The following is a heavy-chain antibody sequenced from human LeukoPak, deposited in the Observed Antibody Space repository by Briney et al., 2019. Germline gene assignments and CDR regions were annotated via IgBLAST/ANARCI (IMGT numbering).Heavy chain of an antibody. CDR1: GFTFSDYD. J-gene: IGHJ4*02. D-gene: IGHD6-19*01. V-gene: IGHV3-33*01. CDR3: ARTRYNSGGGDY. Sequence: GGSLRLSCAASGFTFSDYDMHWVRQAPGKGLEWGAVIRYDGTNKYYADSVEGRFNISRDNAKTTLYLQMNSLRAEDTAVYYCARTRYNSGGGDYWGQGTPVTVSP. CDR2: IRYDGTNK.